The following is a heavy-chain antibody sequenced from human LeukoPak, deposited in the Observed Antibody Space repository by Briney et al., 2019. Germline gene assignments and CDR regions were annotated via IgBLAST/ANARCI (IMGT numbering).Heavy chain of an antibody. Sequence: GGSLRLSCAASGFTFSSYAMSWVRQAPGKGLEWVSAISGSGGSTYYADSVKGRFTISRDNSKNILYLQMNSLRADDTAVYYCASGKVDSGSYYPEHWGQGTLVTVSA. CDR1: GFTFSSYA. CDR2: ISGSGGST. D-gene: IGHD1-26*01. CDR3: ASGKVDSGSYYPEH. V-gene: IGHV3-23*01. J-gene: IGHJ4*02.